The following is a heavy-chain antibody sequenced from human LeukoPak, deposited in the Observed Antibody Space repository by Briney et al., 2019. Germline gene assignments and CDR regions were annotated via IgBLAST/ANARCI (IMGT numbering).Heavy chain of an antibody. CDR2: ISGSGGST. Sequence: GESLKISCAASGFTFSSYAMSWVRQAPGKGLEWVSAISGSGGSTYYADSVKGRFTISRDNSKNTLYLQMNSLRAEDTAVYYCAKAYSASEQWLVRGFDYWGQGTLVTVSS. CDR1: GFTFSSYA. CDR3: AKAYSASEQWLVRGFDY. V-gene: IGHV3-23*01. J-gene: IGHJ4*02. D-gene: IGHD6-19*01.